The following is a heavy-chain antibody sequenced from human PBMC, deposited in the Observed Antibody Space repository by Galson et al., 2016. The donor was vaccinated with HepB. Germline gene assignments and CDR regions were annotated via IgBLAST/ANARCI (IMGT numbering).Heavy chain of an antibody. V-gene: IGHV3-48*04. D-gene: IGHD6-6*01. CDR2: ISSSGRTI. CDR3: ARDRGAGYSSSSGY. J-gene: IGHJ4*02. CDR1: GFTFSSYT. Sequence: SLRLSCAASGFTFSSYTINWVRQAPGKGLEWVAYISSSGRTIHYADSVRGRITISRDNTKNSLFLQMSSLRAEDTAMYYCARDRGAGYSSSSGYWGQGTLVTVSA.